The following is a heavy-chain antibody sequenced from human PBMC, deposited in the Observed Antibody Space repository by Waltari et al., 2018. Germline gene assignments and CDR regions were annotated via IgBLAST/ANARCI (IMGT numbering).Heavy chain of an antibody. CDR2: IIPIFGTA. CDR3: AREHCSGGSCYPNWFDP. CDR1: GGTFSSYA. J-gene: IGHJ5*02. V-gene: IGHV1-69*15. D-gene: IGHD2-15*01. Sequence: QVQLVQSGAEVKKPGSSVKVSCKASGGTFSSYAISCVRPAPGQGLEWMGRIIPIFGTANYAQKFQGRVTITADESTSTAYMELSSLRSEDTAVYYCAREHCSGGSCYPNWFDPWGQGTLVTVSS.